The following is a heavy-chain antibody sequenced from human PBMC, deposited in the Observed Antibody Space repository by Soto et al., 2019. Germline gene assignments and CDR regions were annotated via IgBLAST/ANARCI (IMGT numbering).Heavy chain of an antibody. CDR2: IIPIFGTA. J-gene: IGHJ5*02. CDR3: AREGIAVAGTSGGWFDP. D-gene: IGHD6-19*01. CDR1: GGTFSSYA. V-gene: IGHV1-69*12. Sequence: QVQLVQSGAEVKKPGSSVKVSCKASGGTFSSYAISWVRQAPGQGLEWMGGIIPIFGTANYAQKFQGRVTITADESTSTAYMELSSLRSEDTAVYYCAREGIAVAGTSGGWFDPWGQVTLVTVSS.